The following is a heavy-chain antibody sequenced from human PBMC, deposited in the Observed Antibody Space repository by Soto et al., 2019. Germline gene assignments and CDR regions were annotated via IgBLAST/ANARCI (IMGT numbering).Heavy chain of an antibody. Sequence: QVQLQESGPGLVKPSQTLSLTCTVSGGSISSGGYYWSWIRQHPGKGLEWIGYIYYSGSTYYNPSLKSRVTISVDTSKNQFSLKLSSVTAADTAVYYCARVSWFGEFGNWYFDLWGRGTLVTVSS. CDR2: IYYSGST. D-gene: IGHD3-10*01. CDR1: GGSISSGGYY. CDR3: ARVSWFGEFGNWYFDL. J-gene: IGHJ2*01. V-gene: IGHV4-31*03.